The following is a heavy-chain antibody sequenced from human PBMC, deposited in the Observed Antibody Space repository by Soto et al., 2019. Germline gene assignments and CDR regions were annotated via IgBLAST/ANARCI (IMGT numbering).Heavy chain of an antibody. J-gene: IGHJ4*02. CDR3: ARGPHSSSWYGGAFDY. Sequence: QVQLQQWGAGLLKPSETLSLTCAVYGGSFSGYYWSWIRQPPGKGLEWIGEINHSGSTNYNPSLKSRVTISVDTSKNQFSLKLSSVTATDTAVYHCARGPHSSSWYGGAFDYWGQGTLVTVSS. CDR2: INHSGST. V-gene: IGHV4-34*01. D-gene: IGHD6-13*01. CDR1: GGSFSGYY.